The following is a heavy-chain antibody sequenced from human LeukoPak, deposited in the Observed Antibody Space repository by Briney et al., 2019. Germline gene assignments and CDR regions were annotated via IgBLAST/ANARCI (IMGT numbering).Heavy chain of an antibody. D-gene: IGHD5-18*01. Sequence: PGGSLRLSCAASGFTFSSYEMNWVRQAPGKGLEWVSYISSSGSTIYYADSVKGRFTISRDNAKNSLYLQMNSLRAEDMAVYYCASLDTAHPSGVYWGQGTLVTVSS. V-gene: IGHV3-48*03. CDR2: ISSSGSTI. CDR3: ASLDTAHPSGVY. J-gene: IGHJ4*02. CDR1: GFTFSSYE.